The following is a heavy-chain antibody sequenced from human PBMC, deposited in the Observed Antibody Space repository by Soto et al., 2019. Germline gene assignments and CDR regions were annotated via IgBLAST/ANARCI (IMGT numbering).Heavy chain of an antibody. CDR3: AKLGDAVSGFFDF. V-gene: IGHV3-30*18. CDR2: VSFDGSHK. CDR1: GFTFRSYA. D-gene: IGHD3-3*01. Sequence: QVQLVQSGGGVVQPGGSLRLSCAASGFTFRSYAIHWVRQAPGKGLEWVADVSFDGSHKTYAVPVRGRFTLSRDNSKKTVYLQMNSLRAEDTAVYYCAKLGDAVSGFFDFWGQGTQVAFSS. J-gene: IGHJ5*01.